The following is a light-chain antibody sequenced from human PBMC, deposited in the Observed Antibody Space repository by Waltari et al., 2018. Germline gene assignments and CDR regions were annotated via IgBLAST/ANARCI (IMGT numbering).Light chain of an antibody. CDR2: WAS. V-gene: IGKV4-1*01. CDR3: QQYYRAPYT. J-gene: IGKJ2*01. Sequence: DFVMTQSPDSLAVSLGVRATITCKSCQSLLYSSDNRNYLAWYRQKPGQPPKLLISWASARESGVPDRFSGSGSGTDFTLTISSLQTEDVAVYYCQQYYRAPYTFGQGTKLGIK. CDR1: QSLLYSSDNRNY.